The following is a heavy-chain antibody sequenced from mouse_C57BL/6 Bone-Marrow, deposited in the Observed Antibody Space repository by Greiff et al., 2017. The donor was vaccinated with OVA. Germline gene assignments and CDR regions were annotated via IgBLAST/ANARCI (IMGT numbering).Heavy chain of an antibody. D-gene: IGHD1-1*01. Sequence: VQGVESGAELVRPGASVTLSCKASGYTFTDYEMHWVKQTPVHGLEWIGAIDPEPGGTAYNQKFKGKAILTADKASSTAYMELRSLTSEDSAVYYSTRLLWYFDVWGTGTTVTVSS. CDR2: IDPEPGGT. V-gene: IGHV1-15*01. CDR1: GYTFTDYE. CDR3: TRLLWYFDV. J-gene: IGHJ1*03.